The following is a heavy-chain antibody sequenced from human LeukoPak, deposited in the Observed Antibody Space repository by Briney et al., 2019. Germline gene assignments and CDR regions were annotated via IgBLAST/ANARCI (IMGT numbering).Heavy chain of an antibody. V-gene: IGHV4-39*02. Sequence: SETLSLTCTVSGGSISSSSYYWGWIRQPPGKGLEWIGSIYYSGSTYYNPSLKSRVTISVDTSKNQFSLTLTSVTAADTAVYYCARDRSVGVLPAPPSDFWGQGTLVTVSS. CDR3: ARDRSVGVLPAPPSDF. D-gene: IGHD6-6*01. J-gene: IGHJ4*02. CDR2: IYYSGST. CDR1: GGSISSSSYY.